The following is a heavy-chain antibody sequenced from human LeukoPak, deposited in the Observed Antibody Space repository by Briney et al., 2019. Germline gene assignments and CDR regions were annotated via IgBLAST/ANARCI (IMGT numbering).Heavy chain of an antibody. Sequence: SETLSLTCAVYGGSFSGYYWSWIRQPPGKGLEWIGTIYYSGSTFYNPSLKSRVAMSVDTSKNQYSLKLTSVTAADTAVYYCARLYTSFMDDAFDVWGQGTMVTVSS. CDR2: IYYSGST. V-gene: IGHV4-34*01. J-gene: IGHJ3*01. CDR1: GGSFSGYY. CDR3: ARLYTSFMDDAFDV. D-gene: IGHD2-2*02.